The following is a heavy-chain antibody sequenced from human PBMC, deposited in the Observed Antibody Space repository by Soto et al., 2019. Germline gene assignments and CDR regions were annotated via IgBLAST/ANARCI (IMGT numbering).Heavy chain of an antibody. CDR3: ARDRYCSGGSCYHFGY. Sequence: ASLKVSCKASGYTFTSYGISWVRQAPGQGLEWMGWISAYNGNTNYAQKLQGRVTMTTDTSTSTAYMELRSLRSDDTAVYYCARDRYCSGGSCYHFGYWGQGTLVTVSS. D-gene: IGHD2-15*01. V-gene: IGHV1-18*01. CDR1: GYTFTSYG. J-gene: IGHJ4*02. CDR2: ISAYNGNT.